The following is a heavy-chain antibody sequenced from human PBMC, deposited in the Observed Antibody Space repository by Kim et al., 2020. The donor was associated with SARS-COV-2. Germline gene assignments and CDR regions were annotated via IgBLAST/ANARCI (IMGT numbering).Heavy chain of an antibody. D-gene: IGHD6-19*01. CDR1: GFTFSDYY. J-gene: IGHJ4*02. CDR2: ISSSGSTI. V-gene: IGHV3-11*04. Sequence: GGSLRLSCAASGFTFSDYYMSWIRQAPGKGLEWVSYISSSGSTIYYADSVKGRFTISRDNAKNSLYLQMNSLRAEDTAVYYCARDQLYSSGWSNFDYWGQGTLVTVSP. CDR3: ARDQLYSSGWSNFDY.